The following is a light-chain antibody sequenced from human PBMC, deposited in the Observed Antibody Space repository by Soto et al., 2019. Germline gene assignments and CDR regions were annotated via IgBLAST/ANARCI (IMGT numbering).Light chain of an antibody. CDR1: QRLVHRDGNSY. Sequence: DIVMTQAPLSSPVTLGQPASISCRSSQRLVHRDGNSYLSWLQQRPGQPPRLLIYKTSIRFSGVPDRFSGSGAGTDITLKINSVEAEDVAIYYCMQITRAPYTFGQGTKLEIK. CDR2: KTS. J-gene: IGKJ2*01. CDR3: MQITRAPYT. V-gene: IGKV2-24*01.